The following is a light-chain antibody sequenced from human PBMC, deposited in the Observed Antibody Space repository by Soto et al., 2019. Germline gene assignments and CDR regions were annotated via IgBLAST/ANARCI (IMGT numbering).Light chain of an antibody. Sequence: DIQMTQSPCFVSASVGDRVTISCRARQGITSWLAWYQQKPGKAPKLLIYAASTLQGGVPSRLSGSGSGTEFTLTISSLQPEDFATYYCQQATSFPRTFGQGTKVDIK. CDR3: QQATSFPRT. CDR2: AAS. V-gene: IGKV1-12*01. CDR1: QGITSW. J-gene: IGKJ1*01.